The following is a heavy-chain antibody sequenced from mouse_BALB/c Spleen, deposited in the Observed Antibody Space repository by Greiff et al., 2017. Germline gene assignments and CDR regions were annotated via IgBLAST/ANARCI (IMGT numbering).Heavy chain of an antibody. CDR2: ISDGGSYT. D-gene: IGHD4-1*01. V-gene: IGHV5-4*02. CDR1: GFTYSDYY. CDR3: ARGTGKAWFAY. J-gene: IGHJ3*01. Sequence: EVKLEESGGGLVKPGGSLKLSCAASGFTYSDYYMYWVRQTPEKRLEWVATISDGGSYTYYPDSVKGRFTISRDNAKNNLYLQMSSLKSEDTAMYYCARGTGKAWFAYWGQGTLVTVSA.